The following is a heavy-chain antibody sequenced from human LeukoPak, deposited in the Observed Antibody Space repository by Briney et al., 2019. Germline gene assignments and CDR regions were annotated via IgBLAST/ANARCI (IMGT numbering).Heavy chain of an antibody. CDR2: ISAYNGNT. Sequence: ASVKVSCKASGYTFTSYGISWVRQAPGQGLEWMGWISAYNGNTNYAQKLQGRVTMTTDTSTSTAYMELRSLRSDDTAVYYCARGSFRLRLGELSFDLDYWGQGTLVTVSS. CDR3: ARGSFRLRLGELSFDLDY. J-gene: IGHJ4*02. CDR1: GYTFTSYG. D-gene: IGHD3-16*02. V-gene: IGHV1-18*01.